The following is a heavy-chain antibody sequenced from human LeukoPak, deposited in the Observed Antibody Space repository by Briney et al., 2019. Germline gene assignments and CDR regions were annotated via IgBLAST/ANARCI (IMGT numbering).Heavy chain of an antibody. J-gene: IGHJ4*02. CDR2: ISSSSSTI. Sequence: GGSLRLSCAASGFTFSSYEMNWVRQAPGKGLEWVSYISSSSSTIYYADSVKGRFTISRDNAKNSLYLQMNSLRAEDTAVYYCARVRPLYGKGGDYWGQGTLVTVSS. CDR1: GFTFSSYE. D-gene: IGHD1-14*01. CDR3: ARVRPLYGKGGDY. V-gene: IGHV3-48*03.